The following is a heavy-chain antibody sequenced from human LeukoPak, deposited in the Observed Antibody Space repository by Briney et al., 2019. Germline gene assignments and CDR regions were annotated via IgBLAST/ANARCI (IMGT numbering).Heavy chain of an antibody. D-gene: IGHD3-22*01. V-gene: IGHV4-34*01. CDR3: ARGRSAYDSSGYYYGN. CDR2: INHSGST. J-gene: IGHJ4*02. Sequence: GSLRLSCAASGFTFSSYSMNWIRQPPGKGLEWIGEINHSGSTNYNPSLKSRVTISVDTSKNQFSLNLSSVTAADTAVYYCARGRSAYDSSGYYYGNWGQGTLVTVSS. CDR1: GFTFSSYS.